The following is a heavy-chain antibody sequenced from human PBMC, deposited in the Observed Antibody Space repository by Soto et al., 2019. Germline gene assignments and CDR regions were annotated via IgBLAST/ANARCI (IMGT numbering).Heavy chain of an antibody. J-gene: IGHJ4*02. CDR2: INPSGGSK. CDR3: ATPGEYTDAYDY. V-gene: IGHV1-46*01. CDR1: GYTFTSYY. D-gene: IGHD2-2*02. Sequence: ASVKVSCKASGYTFTSYYMHWVRQAPGQGLEWMGIINPSGGSKSYAQKFQGRVTMTRDTSTSTVYMELSSLRSEDTAVYYCATPGEYTDAYDYWGQGTLVTVSS.